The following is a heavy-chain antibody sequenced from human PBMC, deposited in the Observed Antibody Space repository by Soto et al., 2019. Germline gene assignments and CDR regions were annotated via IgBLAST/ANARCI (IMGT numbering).Heavy chain of an antibody. Sequence: ASVKVSCKASGYTFTSYGISWVRQAPGQGLEWMGRISAYNGDTNYAQKLQGRVTMTTDTSTSTAYMELRSLRSDDTAVYYCARVGGYCSSTTCYRWFDPWGQGTLVTVSS. CDR3: ARVGGYCSSTTCYRWFDP. D-gene: IGHD2-2*01. CDR1: GYTFTSYG. CDR2: ISAYNGDT. J-gene: IGHJ5*02. V-gene: IGHV1-18*01.